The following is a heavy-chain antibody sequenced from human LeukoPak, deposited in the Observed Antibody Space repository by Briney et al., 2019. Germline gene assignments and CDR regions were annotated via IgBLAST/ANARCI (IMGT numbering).Heavy chain of an antibody. CDR1: GGSISSISSNNYH. J-gene: IGHJ5*02. CDR2: IYYSGGT. V-gene: IGHV4-39*01. CDR3: ARVVIGNIVVVPAAMVFDP. Sequence: SETLSLTCIVSGGSISSISSNNYHWGWIRQPPGKGLEWIGSIYYSGGTYYNPSLKSRVTISVDTSKNQFSLKLSSVTAADTAVYYCARVVIGNIVVVPAAMVFDPWGQGTLVTVSS. D-gene: IGHD2-2*01.